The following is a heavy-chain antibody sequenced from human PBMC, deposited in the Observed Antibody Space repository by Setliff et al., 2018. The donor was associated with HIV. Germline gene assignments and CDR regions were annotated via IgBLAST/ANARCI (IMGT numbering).Heavy chain of an antibody. CDR2: RKQDGSER. CDR3: ARPYTVWVYGMDL. CDR1: GITFSSYW. D-gene: IGHD2-8*01. V-gene: IGHV3-7*01. Sequence: PGGYLGPPWLPFGITFSSYWMSWVRQAPGKGLEWVAKRKQDGSERSYVDSVKGRFTISRDNAKNSLYLQMNSLRAEDTAVYYCARPYTVWVYGMDLWGQGTTVTVSS. J-gene: IGHJ6*02.